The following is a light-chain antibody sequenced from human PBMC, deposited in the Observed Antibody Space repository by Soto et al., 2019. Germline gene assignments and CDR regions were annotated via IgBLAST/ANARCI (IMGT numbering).Light chain of an antibody. J-gene: IGKJ1*01. CDR1: DSVSLN. V-gene: IGKV3-15*01. CDR2: GAS. CDR3: QQYNNLPPWT. Sequence: EIVMTQSPATLSVSPGRNVTLSCRASDSVSLNLAWYQQKPGQAPSLLIYGASSRATGVPARFSGSGSGTEFTLTISSLQSEDFAVYYCQQYNNLPPWTFGQGSKVEMK.